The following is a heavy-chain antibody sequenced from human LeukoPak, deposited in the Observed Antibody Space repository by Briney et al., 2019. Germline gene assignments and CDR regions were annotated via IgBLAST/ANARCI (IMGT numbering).Heavy chain of an antibody. CDR2: ISYDGSNK. J-gene: IGHJ4*02. Sequence: GGSLRLSCAASGFTFSSYGIHWVRQAPGKGLEWVAVISYDGSNKDYPDSVKGRFTISRDNDKNSLNLQMNSLRAEDTAMYYCARDEVYCTNGVCYSFDYWGQGTLVTVSS. CDR1: GFTFSSYG. D-gene: IGHD2-8*01. V-gene: IGHV3-30*12. CDR3: ARDEVYCTNGVCYSFDY.